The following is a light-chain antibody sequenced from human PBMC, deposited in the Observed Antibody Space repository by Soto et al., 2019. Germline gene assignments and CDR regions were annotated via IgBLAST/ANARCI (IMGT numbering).Light chain of an antibody. V-gene: IGKV3-11*01. CDR3: QQRYSLLT. Sequence: DIVLRQSPATLSMSPGEGATISCRASQSVDNFLAWYQHKPGQPPRLLIYDASKRATGVPARFSGRGSGTHFPLTISSLAPEDFAVYDCQQRYSLLTVGPGTKVDL. J-gene: IGKJ3*01. CDR1: QSVDNF. CDR2: DAS.